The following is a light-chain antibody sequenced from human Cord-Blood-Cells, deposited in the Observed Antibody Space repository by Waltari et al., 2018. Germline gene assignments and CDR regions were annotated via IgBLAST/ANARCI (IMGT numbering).Light chain of an antibody. Sequence: DIVLTQSPGTLSLSPGERATLSCRASQSVSSSYLALYQQKPGQAPRLLIYGASSRATGIPDRFSGSGSGTDFTLTISRLEPEDFAVYYCQQYGSSPFTFGPGTKVDIK. J-gene: IGKJ3*01. V-gene: IGKV3-20*01. CDR2: GAS. CDR1: QSVSSSY. CDR3: QQYGSSPFT.